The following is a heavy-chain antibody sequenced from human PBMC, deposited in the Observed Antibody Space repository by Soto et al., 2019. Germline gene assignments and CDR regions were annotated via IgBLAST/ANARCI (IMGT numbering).Heavy chain of an antibody. CDR3: ARDRVGAGYSSSWPIGY. CDR2: IIPIFGTA. D-gene: IGHD6-13*01. CDR1: GGTFSSYA. J-gene: IGHJ4*02. V-gene: IGHV1-69*05. Sequence: ASVKVSCKASGGTFSSYAISWVRQAPGQGLEWMGGIIPIFGTANYAQKFQGRVTMTRDTSTSTVYMELSSLRSEDTAVYYCARDRVGAGYSSSWPIGYWGQGTLVTVS.